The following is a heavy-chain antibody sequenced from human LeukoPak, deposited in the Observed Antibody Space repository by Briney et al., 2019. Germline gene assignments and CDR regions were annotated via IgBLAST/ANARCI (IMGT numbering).Heavy chain of an antibody. CDR2: IIPIFGTA. Sequence: SVKVSCKASGYTFTSYDINWVRQATGQGLEWMGGIIPIFGTANYAQKFQGRVTITADESTSTAYMELSSLRSEDTAVYYCARRTLGYYFDYWGQGTLVTVSS. CDR1: GYTFTSYD. V-gene: IGHV1-69*13. J-gene: IGHJ4*02. CDR3: ARRTLGYYFDY.